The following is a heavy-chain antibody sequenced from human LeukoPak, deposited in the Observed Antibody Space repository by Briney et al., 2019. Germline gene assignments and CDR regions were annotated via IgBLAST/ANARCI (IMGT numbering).Heavy chain of an antibody. J-gene: IGHJ4*02. V-gene: IGHV3-30*02. CDR1: EFTFSSYG. CDR2: IRYDGSDK. CDR3: AKERYSSSSLFAVTPFDY. D-gene: IGHD2-2*01. Sequence: GGSLRLSCVASEFTFSSYGMHWVRQAPGKGLEWVAYIRYDGSDKYYADSVKGRFTISRDNSKNTLYLQMNSLRAEDTAVYYCAKERYSSSSLFAVTPFDYWGQGARVTISS.